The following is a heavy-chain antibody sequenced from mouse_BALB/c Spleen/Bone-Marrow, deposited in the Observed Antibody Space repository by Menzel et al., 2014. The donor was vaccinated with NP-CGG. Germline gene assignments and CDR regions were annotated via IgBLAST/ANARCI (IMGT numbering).Heavy chain of an antibody. CDR1: GYTFTSYV. V-gene: IGHV1-14*01. CDR2: INPYNDGT. D-gene: IGHD2-14*01. Sequence: EVKLVESGPELVKPGASVKMSCKASGYTFTSYVMHWVKQKPGQGLEWIGYINPYNDGTKYNEKFKGKATLTSDKSSSTAYMELSSLTSEDSAVDYCASPYYRYDGFAYWGQGTLVTVSA. CDR3: ASPYYRYDGFAY. J-gene: IGHJ3*01.